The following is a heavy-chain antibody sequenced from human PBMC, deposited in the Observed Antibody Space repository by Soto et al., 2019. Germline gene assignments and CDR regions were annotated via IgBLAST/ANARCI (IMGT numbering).Heavy chain of an antibody. CDR3: AKALRFTFSTGYYMDV. CDR1: GFTVSSYA. V-gene: IGHV3-23*01. D-gene: IGHD3-16*01. Sequence: EVQLLESGGGLVQPGGSLRLSCAASGFTVSSYAMSWVRQAPGKGLEWVSVISGSGSTYSADSVKGRFTISRDSSKNTVYLQMTRLRAVDTAVYYCAKALRFTFSTGYYMDVWGRGTTVTVSS. CDR2: ISGSGST. J-gene: IGHJ6*03.